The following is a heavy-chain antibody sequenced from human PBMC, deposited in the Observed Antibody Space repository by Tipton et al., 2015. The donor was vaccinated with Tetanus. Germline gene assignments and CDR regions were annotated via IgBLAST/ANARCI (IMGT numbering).Heavy chain of an antibody. V-gene: IGHV4-59*12. CDR2: IYYTGNT. CDR1: GGSISSFY. CDR3: ARVDSANDRIDH. D-gene: IGHD5-12*01. Sequence: TLSLTCTVSGGSISSFYWSWIRQSPGRGLEWIGYIYYTGNTNYNPSLKSRVTISADTTKKQFSLNLTSVTAADTALFYCARVDSANDRIDHWGQGTLVTVSS. J-gene: IGHJ4*02.